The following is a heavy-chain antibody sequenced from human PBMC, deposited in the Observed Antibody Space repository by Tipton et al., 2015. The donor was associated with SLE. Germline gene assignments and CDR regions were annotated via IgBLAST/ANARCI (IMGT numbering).Heavy chain of an antibody. J-gene: IGHJ6*02. D-gene: IGHD3-3*01. CDR3: ARGRRVEWLSTYDYYYGMDV. CDR1: GGSFSDYS. V-gene: IGHV4-34*01. Sequence: TLSLTCVVYGGSFSDYSWSWIRQSPGKGLEWIGEINHSGSTNYNPSLKSRVTISVDTSKIQFSLKLSSVTAADTAVYYCARGRRVEWLSTYDYYYGMDVWGHGTTVTVSS. CDR2: INHSGST.